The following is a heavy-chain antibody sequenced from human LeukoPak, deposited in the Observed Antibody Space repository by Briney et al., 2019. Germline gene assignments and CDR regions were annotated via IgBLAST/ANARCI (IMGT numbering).Heavy chain of an antibody. Sequence: GGSLRLSCAASGFTFSSYSMNWVRQAPGKGLEWVSSISSSSSYIYYADSVKGRFTISRDNAKNSLYLQMNSLRAEDTAVYYCARNEDFPDYMDVWGKGTTVTISS. V-gene: IGHV3-21*01. J-gene: IGHJ6*03. CDR2: ISSSSSYI. CDR1: GFTFSSYS. D-gene: IGHD2/OR15-2a*01. CDR3: ARNEDFPDYMDV.